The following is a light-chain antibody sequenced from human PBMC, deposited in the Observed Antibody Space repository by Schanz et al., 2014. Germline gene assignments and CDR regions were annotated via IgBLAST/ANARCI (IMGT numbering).Light chain of an antibody. J-gene: IGKJ2*01. Sequence: DIQMTQSPSTLSASVGDRVTITCRASQSLSAWLAWYQQKPGKAPNLLIYQASFLQSGVPSRFSGSGSGTEFTLTITSLQPDDFATYYCQHETFGQGTKLEIK. CDR3: QHET. V-gene: IGKV1-5*03. CDR2: QAS. CDR1: QSLSAW.